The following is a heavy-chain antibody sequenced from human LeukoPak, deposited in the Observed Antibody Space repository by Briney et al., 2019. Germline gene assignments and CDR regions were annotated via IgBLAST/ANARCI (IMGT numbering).Heavy chain of an antibody. CDR2: TSYVGNNK. Sequence: PGGSLRLSCAASGFTFSSYGMHWVRQAPGKGPEWVAVTSYVGNNKYYADSVKGRFTISRDNSKNTLYLQMNSLRPEDTAVYYCAKDLDIGAAGYYFDYWGQGTLVTVSS. V-gene: IGHV3-30*18. CDR1: GFTFSSYG. J-gene: IGHJ4*02. D-gene: IGHD6-13*01. CDR3: AKDLDIGAAGYYFDY.